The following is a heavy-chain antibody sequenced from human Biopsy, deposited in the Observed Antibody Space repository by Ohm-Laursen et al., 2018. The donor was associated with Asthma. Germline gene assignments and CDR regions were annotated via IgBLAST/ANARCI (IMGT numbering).Heavy chain of an antibody. Sequence: SDTLSLTCTVSGASITSSAYYWGWIRQPPGKGLEWIGSMYYGETTYYSPSLKIRVTISVDTPKNQFSLIPSSVTAADTAVYYCARHDHRWDTYADFWGQGTLVTVSS. V-gene: IGHV4-39*01. D-gene: IGHD2-2*01. CDR3: ARHDHRWDTYADF. J-gene: IGHJ4*02. CDR2: MYYGETT. CDR1: GASITSSAYY.